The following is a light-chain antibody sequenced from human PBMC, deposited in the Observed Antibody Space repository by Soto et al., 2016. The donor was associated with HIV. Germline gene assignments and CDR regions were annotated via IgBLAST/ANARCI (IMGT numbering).Light chain of an antibody. CDR3: QAWDTNTGV. Sequence: SYELTQPPSASVSPGQTATITCSGDKLGDKYVCWYQQKPGQSPALLIYQDTIQPSGIPERFSGSISGNTATLTISGTQAMDEADYYCQAWDTNTGVFGGGTELTVL. CDR2: QDT. CDR1: KLGDKY. J-gene: IGLJ2*01. V-gene: IGLV3-1*01.